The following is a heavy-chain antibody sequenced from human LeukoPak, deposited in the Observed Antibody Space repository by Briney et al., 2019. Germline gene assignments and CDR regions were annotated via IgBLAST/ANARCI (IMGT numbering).Heavy chain of an antibody. CDR3: AKVRRGQWLAQIRYYFDY. Sequence: GGSLRLSCAASGFTFSSYAMSWVRQAPGKGLDWVSAISGSGGSTYYADSVKGRFTISRDNSKNTLYLQMNSLRAEDTAVYYCAKVRRGQWLAQIRYYFDYWGQGTLVTVSS. J-gene: IGHJ4*02. V-gene: IGHV3-23*01. CDR1: GFTFSSYA. CDR2: ISGSGGST. D-gene: IGHD6-19*01.